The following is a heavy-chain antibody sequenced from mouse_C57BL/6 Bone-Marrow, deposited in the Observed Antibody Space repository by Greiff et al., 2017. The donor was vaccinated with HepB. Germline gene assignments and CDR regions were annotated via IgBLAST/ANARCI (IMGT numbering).Heavy chain of an antibody. J-gene: IGHJ2*01. V-gene: IGHV7-3*01. CDR3: ARCPPYGSTSYFDY. CDR2: IRNKANGYTT. D-gene: IGHD1-1*01. CDR1: GFTFTDYY. Sequence: EVKLMESGGGLVQPGGSLSLSCAASGFTFTDYYMSWVRQPPGKALEWLGFIRNKANGYTTEYSASVKGRFTISRDNSQSILYLQMNALRAEDSATYYCARCPPYGSTSYFDYWGQGTTLTVSS.